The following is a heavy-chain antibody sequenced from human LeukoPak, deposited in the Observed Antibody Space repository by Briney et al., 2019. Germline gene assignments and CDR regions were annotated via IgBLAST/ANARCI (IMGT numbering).Heavy chain of an antibody. V-gene: IGHV4-61*01. CDR2: IYYSGST. D-gene: IGHD6-13*01. CDR3: ARDDIAAAGTGY. CDR1: GGSISSSSYY. Sequence: SETLSLTCTVSGGSISSSSYYWGWIRQPPGKGLEWIGYIYYSGSTNYNPSLKSRVTISVDTSKNQFSLKLSSVTAADTAVYYCARDDIAAAGTGYWGQGTLVTVSS. J-gene: IGHJ4*02.